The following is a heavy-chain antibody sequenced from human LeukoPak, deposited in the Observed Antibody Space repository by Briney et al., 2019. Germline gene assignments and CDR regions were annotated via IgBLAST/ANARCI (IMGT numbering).Heavy chain of an antibody. CDR2: FDPEDGET. CDR1: GYTLTELS. Sequence: ASVKVSCKVSGYTLTELSMHWVRQAPGKGPEWMGGFDPEDGETIYAQKFQGRVTMTEDTSTDTAYMELSSLRSEDTAVYYCATVGHMAAAVGWFDPWGQGTLVTVSS. CDR3: ATVGHMAAAVGWFDP. J-gene: IGHJ5*02. D-gene: IGHD6-13*01. V-gene: IGHV1-24*01.